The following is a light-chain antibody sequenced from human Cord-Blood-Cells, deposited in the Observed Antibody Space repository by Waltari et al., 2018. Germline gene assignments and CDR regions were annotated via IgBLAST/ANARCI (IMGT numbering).Light chain of an antibody. V-gene: IGKV1-39*01. CDR3: QQSYSTPPIA. CDR2: AAS. Sequence: DIQMTQSPSSLSASVGDRVTITCRESQSICTYLHWYQPKPGKAPKILIDAASSLQSGVPSRFSGSESGTDFTRTISSLQPKDFATYYCQQSYSTPPIACGQGTRLEIK. J-gene: IGKJ5*01. CDR1: QSICTY.